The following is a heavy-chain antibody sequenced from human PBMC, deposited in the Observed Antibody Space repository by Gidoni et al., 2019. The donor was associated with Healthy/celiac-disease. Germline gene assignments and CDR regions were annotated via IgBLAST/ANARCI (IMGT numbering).Heavy chain of an antibody. J-gene: IGHJ4*02. V-gene: IGHV3-23*01. CDR3: AKGQGYRVVTATWY. Sequence: EVQLLESGGGLVQPGGSLRLSCAASGFPFSSYAMSWVRQAPGKGLEWVSAISGSGGSTYYADSVKGRFTISRDNSKNTLYLQMNSLRAEDTAVYYCAKGQGYRVVTATWYWGQGTLVTVSS. CDR2: ISGSGGST. D-gene: IGHD2-21*02. CDR1: GFPFSSYA.